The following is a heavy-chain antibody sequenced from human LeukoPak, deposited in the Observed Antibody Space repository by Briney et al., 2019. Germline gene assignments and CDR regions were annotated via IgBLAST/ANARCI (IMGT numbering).Heavy chain of an antibody. CDR2: ISAYNGNT. J-gene: IGHJ3*02. Sequence: ASVKVSCKASGYTFTSYGISWVRQAPGQGLEWMGWISAYNGNTNYAQKLQGRVTMTTDTSTSTAYMELRSLRSDDTAVYYCARGTPYYDFWSGYGAFDIWGQGTKVTVSS. CDR1: GYTFTSYG. CDR3: ARGTPYYDFWSGYGAFDI. V-gene: IGHV1-18*01. D-gene: IGHD3-3*01.